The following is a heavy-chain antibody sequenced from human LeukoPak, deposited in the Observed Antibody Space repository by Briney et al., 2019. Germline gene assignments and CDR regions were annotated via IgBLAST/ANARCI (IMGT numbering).Heavy chain of an antibody. CDR3: ARCPYYDFWSGFNFDY. CDR2: IYYSGST. Sequence: SETLSLTCTVSGGSISSSSYYWGWIRQPPGKGLEWIGSIYYSGSTYYNPSLKSRVTISVDTSKNQFSLKLSSVTAADTAVYYCARCPYYDFWSGFNFDYWGQGTLVTVSS. CDR1: GGSISSSSYY. D-gene: IGHD3-3*01. V-gene: IGHV4-39*01. J-gene: IGHJ4*02.